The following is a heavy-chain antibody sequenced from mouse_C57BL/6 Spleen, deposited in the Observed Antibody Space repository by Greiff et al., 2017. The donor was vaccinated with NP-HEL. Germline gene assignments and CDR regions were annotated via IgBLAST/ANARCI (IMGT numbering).Heavy chain of an antibody. CDR1: GFTFSSYA. Sequence: EVMLVESGGGLVKPGGSLKLSCAASGFTFSSYAMSWVRQTPEKRLEWVATISDGGSYTYYPDNVKGRFTISRDNAKNNLYLQMSHLKSEDTAMYYCARPDYGSSFDYWGQGTTLTVSS. CDR3: ARPDYGSSFDY. CDR2: ISDGGSYT. J-gene: IGHJ2*01. V-gene: IGHV5-4*03. D-gene: IGHD1-1*01.